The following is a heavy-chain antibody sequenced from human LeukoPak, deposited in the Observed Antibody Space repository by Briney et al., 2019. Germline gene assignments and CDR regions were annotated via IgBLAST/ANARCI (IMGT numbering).Heavy chain of an antibody. CDR3: ARDGAGSFLPFY. CDR1: GFTVSSNY. J-gene: IGHJ4*02. D-gene: IGHD3-10*01. CDR2: IYSGGNT. V-gene: IGHV3-66*01. Sequence: GGSLRLSCAASGFTVSSNYMSWVRQAPGKGLEWVSVIYSGGNTYYADSVKDRFTISRDNSKNTAYLQMNRLRAEDTAVYYCARDGAGSFLPFYWGQGTLVTVSS.